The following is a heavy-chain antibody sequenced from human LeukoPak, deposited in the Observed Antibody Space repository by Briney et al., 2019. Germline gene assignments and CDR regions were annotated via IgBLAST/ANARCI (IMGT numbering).Heavy chain of an antibody. J-gene: IGHJ4*02. CDR1: GFTFSTHW. CDR3: ATGRAAHLFDF. D-gene: IGHD6-6*01. Sequence: GGSLRLSCAASGFTFSTHWMIWVRQAPGKGLEWVANVKQDGSEKYYVDSVKGRFTISRVNAKNSLYLQMNSLRAADTAVYYCATGRAAHLFDFWGQGTLVTVSS. V-gene: IGHV3-7*01. CDR2: VKQDGSEK.